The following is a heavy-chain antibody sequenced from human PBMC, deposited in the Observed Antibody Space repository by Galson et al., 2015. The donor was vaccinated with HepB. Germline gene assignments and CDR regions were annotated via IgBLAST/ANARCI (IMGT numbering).Heavy chain of an antibody. CDR2: IKQDGSEK. Sequence: SLRLSCAASGFTFSSYWMSWVRQAPGKGLEWVANIKQDGSEKYYVDSVKGRFTISRDNAKNSLYLQMNSLRAEDTAVYYCARERRIVGATTDAFDIWGQGTMVTVSS. CDR1: GFTFSSYW. V-gene: IGHV3-7*03. CDR3: ARERRIVGATTDAFDI. D-gene: IGHD1-26*01. J-gene: IGHJ3*02.